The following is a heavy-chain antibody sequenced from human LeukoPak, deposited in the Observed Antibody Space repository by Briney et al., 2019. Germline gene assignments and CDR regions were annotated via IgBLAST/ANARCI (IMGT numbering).Heavy chain of an antibody. J-gene: IGHJ4*02. V-gene: IGHV3-53*01. D-gene: IGHD3-22*01. Sequence: GGSLRLSCAASGFILSSNYMSWVRQAPGKGLEWVSVISSGGNTYYADSVKGRFTISRDNSKNTVFLQMNSLRAEDTAVYYCAREVRGYYFDYWGQGTLVTVSS. CDR1: GFILSSNY. CDR3: AREVRGYYFDY. CDR2: ISSGGNT.